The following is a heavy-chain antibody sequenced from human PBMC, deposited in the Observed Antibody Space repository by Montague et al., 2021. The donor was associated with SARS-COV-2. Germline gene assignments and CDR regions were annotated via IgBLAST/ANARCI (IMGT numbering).Heavy chain of an antibody. J-gene: IGHJ4*02. CDR2: VTTSGTT. CDR1: GGSITGFS. V-gene: IGHV4-4*07. Sequence: SETLSLTCAVSGGSITGFSWSWVRQPAGKGLEWIGRVTTSGTTNYSPSLRSRVTMSVDTSKNQFSLNLNSVTAADTAIYYCARTPTRPLSLDSWGQGTLVTASP. CDR3: ARTPTRPLSLDS. D-gene: IGHD6-6*01.